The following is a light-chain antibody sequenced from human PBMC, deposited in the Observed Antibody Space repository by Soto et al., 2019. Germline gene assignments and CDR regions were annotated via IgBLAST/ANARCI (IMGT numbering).Light chain of an antibody. Sequence: DIQLTKSPSSLSASVGDRVSITCRTSQTITSYLNLYHHRPGQAPTLLIYSISNLQSGVPSGFSGGGTGTEFTINISGLQPEDFEPYSCQPTYDFPPTFCGGTRVQI. CDR1: QTITSY. CDR2: SIS. J-gene: IGKJ4*01. V-gene: IGKV1-39*01. CDR3: QPTYDFPPT.